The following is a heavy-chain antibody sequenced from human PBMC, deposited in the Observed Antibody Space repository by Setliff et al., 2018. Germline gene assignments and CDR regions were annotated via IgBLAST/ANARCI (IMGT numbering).Heavy chain of an antibody. Sequence: ASVKVSCKASGYTFTSYYMHWVRQAPGQGLEWMGIINPSGGSTSYAQKFQGRVTITTDESTSTAYMELSSLRSEDTAVYYCASPDYQYYYYYGMDVWGQGTTVTVSS. V-gene: IGHV1-46*01. CDR2: INPSGGST. J-gene: IGHJ6*02. CDR1: GYTFTSYY. CDR3: ASPDYQYYYYYGMDV. D-gene: IGHD3-16*01.